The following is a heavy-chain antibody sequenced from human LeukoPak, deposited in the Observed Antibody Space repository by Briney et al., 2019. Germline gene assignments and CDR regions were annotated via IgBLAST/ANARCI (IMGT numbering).Heavy chain of an antibody. J-gene: IGHJ4*02. CDR1: GFTLDDYA. CDR2: ISGDGGST. CDR3: AKAGLYQDVDY. D-gene: IGHD2-2*01. Sequence: GGSLRLSCAASGFTLDDYAMHWVRQAPGKGLEWVSLISGDGGSTYYADSVKGRFTISRDNSKTSLYLQMNSLRTEDTAVYYCAKAGLYQDVDYWGQGTLVTVSS. V-gene: IGHV3-43*02.